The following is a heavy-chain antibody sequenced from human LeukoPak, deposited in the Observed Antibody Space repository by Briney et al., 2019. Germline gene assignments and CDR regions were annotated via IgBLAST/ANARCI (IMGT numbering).Heavy chain of an antibody. CDR2: IYYSGST. D-gene: IGHD6-13*01. CDR1: GGSINSSNYY. Sequence: SETLSLTCTVSGGSINSSNYYWGWIRQPPGKGLEWIESIYYSGSTYYNPSLKSRVTISVDTSKNQFSLKLSSVTAADTAVYYCARAAPNFEPGAAAGSVSYFQHWGQGTLVTVSS. J-gene: IGHJ1*01. CDR3: ARAAPNFEPGAAAGSVSYFQH. V-gene: IGHV4-39*07.